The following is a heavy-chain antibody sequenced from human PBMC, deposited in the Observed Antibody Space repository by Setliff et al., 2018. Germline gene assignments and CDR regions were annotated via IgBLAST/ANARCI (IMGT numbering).Heavy chain of an antibody. CDR1: GFTFSSYW. V-gene: IGHV3-7*01. CDR2: IKQDGSEK. D-gene: IGHD5-12*01. CDR3: AREKMATNYYYYYMDV. Sequence: PGGSLRLSCAASGFTFSSYWMSWVRQAPGKGLEWVANIKQDGSEKYYVDSVKGRFTISRDNAKNSLYLQMNSPRAEDTAVYYCAREKMATNYYYYYMDVWGKGTTVTVSS. J-gene: IGHJ6*03.